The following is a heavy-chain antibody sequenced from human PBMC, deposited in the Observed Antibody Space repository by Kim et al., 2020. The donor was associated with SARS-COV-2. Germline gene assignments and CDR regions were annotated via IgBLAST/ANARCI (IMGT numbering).Heavy chain of an antibody. J-gene: IGHJ4*02. D-gene: IGHD1-1*01. CDR3: ARDHDGRFDY. V-gene: IGHV4-30-2*05. CDR2: GNP. Sequence: GNPYYTPSLKSRVTISVDTSKTQFSLKLSSVTAADTAVYYCARDHDGRFDYWGQGTLVTVSS.